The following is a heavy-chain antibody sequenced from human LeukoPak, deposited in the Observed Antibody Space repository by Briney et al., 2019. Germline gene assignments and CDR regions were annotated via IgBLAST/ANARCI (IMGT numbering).Heavy chain of an antibody. CDR3: ARLVGSDY. V-gene: IGHV1-69*01. D-gene: IGHD2-8*02. CDR1: GGTFSSYA. CDR2: IIPTFDTP. Sequence: SSVKVSLKGTGGTFSSYAFSWVRQAPGPGLEWIRGIIPTFDTPNYAQTVPGRVTITPDETTSTAYMEPSSQRSEGTSVYYCARLVGSDYWGQGTLVTVSS. J-gene: IGHJ4*02.